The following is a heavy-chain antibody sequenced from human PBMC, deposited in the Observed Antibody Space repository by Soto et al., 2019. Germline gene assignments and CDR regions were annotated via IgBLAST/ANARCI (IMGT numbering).Heavy chain of an antibody. J-gene: IGHJ5*02. CDR1: GFTFSSYG. CDR2: IWYDGSNK. V-gene: IGHV3-33*01. CDR3: ARDGYGEYRFDP. Sequence: QVQLVESGGGVVQPGRSLRRSCAASGFTFSSYGMHWVRQAPGKGLEWVAVIWYDGSNKYYADSVKGRFTSSRDNYKNTLYLQMNSLRAEDTAVYYCARDGYGEYRFDPWGQGTLVTVSS. D-gene: IGHD4-17*01.